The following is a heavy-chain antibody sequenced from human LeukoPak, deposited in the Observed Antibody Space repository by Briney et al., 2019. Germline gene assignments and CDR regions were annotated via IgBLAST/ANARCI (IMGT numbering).Heavy chain of an antibody. CDR2: IKYDGSEI. D-gene: IGHD2-15*01. J-gene: IGHJ3*02. Sequence: GGSLRLSCSAAGFTFSRSWMTWVRQAPGKGLEWVANIKYDGSEIYYVDSVKGRFTISRDNAKNSLYLQMSSLRAEDTAVYYCASTFRSFALRYCSGGSCYTDAFDIWGQGTMVTVSS. CDR1: GFTFSRSW. V-gene: IGHV3-7*01. CDR3: ASTFRSFALRYCSGGSCYTDAFDI.